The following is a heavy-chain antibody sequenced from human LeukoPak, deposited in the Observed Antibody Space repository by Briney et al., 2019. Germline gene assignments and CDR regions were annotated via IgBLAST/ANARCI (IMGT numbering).Heavy chain of an antibody. CDR1: GFTFSSYG. D-gene: IGHD7-27*01. CDR3: AKDGETGDLDY. Sequence: GRSLRLSCAASGFTFSSYGMHWVRQAPGKGLEWVAVIWYDGSNKYYADSVKGRFTISRDNSENTLYLQMNSLRAEDTAVYYCAKDGETGDLDYWGQGTLVTVSS. CDR2: IWYDGSNK. V-gene: IGHV3-33*06. J-gene: IGHJ4*02.